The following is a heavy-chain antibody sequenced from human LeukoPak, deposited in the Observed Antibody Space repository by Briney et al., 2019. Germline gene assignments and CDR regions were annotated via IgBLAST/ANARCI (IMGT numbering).Heavy chain of an antibody. CDR1: GGSISSSSYY. V-gene: IGHV4-39*01. CDR2: IYYSGST. D-gene: IGHD3-22*01. Sequence: SETLSPTCTVSGGSISSSSYYWGWIRQPPGKGLEWIGSIYYSGSTYYNPSLKSRVTISVDTSKNQFSLKLSSVTAADTAVYYCARQGSGYYSYWGQGTLVTVSS. J-gene: IGHJ4*02. CDR3: ARQGSGYYSY.